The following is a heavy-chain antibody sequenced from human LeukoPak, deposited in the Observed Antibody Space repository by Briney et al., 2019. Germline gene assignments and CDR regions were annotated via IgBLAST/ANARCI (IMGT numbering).Heavy chain of an antibody. Sequence: GESLRISCKGSGYSFTSYWINWVRQMPGKGLEWVGIIYPGDSDTRYSPSFQGQVTISADKSISTAYLQWSSLKASDTAMYYCARLAVYSSGWYFDYWGQGTLVTVSS. CDR3: ARLAVYSSGWYFDY. D-gene: IGHD6-19*01. CDR2: IYPGDSDT. CDR1: GYSFTSYW. V-gene: IGHV5-51*01. J-gene: IGHJ4*02.